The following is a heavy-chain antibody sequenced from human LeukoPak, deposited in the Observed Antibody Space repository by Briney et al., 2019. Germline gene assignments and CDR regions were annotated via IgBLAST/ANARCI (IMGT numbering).Heavy chain of an antibody. D-gene: IGHD4-17*01. CDR2: IIPIFGTA. V-gene: IGHV1-69*13. J-gene: IGHJ3*02. Sequence: ASVKVCCKASGGTFSSYAISWVRQAPGQGLEWMGGIIPIFGTANYAQKFQGRVTITANESTSTAYMELSSLRSEDTAVYYCAREKTTVTTGDAFDIWGQGTMVTVSS. CDR1: GGTFSSYA. CDR3: AREKTTVTTGDAFDI.